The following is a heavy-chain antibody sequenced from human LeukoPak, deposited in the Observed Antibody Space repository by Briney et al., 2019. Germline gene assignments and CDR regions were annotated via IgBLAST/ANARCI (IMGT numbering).Heavy chain of an antibody. CDR2: ISYDGSNK. CDR1: GFTFSSYA. D-gene: IGHD5-24*01. CDR3: ARDPLQMATITRTFDY. Sequence: QPGGSLRLSCAASGFTFSSYAMHWVRQAPGKGLGWVAVISYDGSNKYYADSVKGRFTISRDNSKNTLYLQMNSLRAEDTAVYYCARDPLQMATITRTFDYWGQGTLVTVSS. J-gene: IGHJ4*02. V-gene: IGHV3-30*04.